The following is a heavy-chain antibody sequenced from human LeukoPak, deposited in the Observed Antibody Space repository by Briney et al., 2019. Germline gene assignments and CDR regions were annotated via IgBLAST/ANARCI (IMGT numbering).Heavy chain of an antibody. CDR2: ILGSGRSA. CDR1: GFTFNNYA. Sequence: PGGSLRLSCAASGFTFNNYAMSWVRQAPGKRLEWVSAILGSGRSAYYADSVKGRFTISRGNSKNSLFLQMNSLRVEDTALYYCSKWGDYDVLTGYYDSDFWGQGTLVTVSA. J-gene: IGHJ4*02. V-gene: IGHV3-23*01. D-gene: IGHD3-9*01. CDR3: SKWGDYDVLTGYYDSDF.